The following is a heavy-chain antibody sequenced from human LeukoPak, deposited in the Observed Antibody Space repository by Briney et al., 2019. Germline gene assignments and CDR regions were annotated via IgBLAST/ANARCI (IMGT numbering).Heavy chain of an antibody. CDR1: GFTFSSYG. V-gene: IGHV3-30*18. Sequence: PGGSLRLSCAASGFTFSSYGMHWVRQAPGKGLEWVAVISYDGSNKYYADSVKGRFTISRDNSKNTLYLQMNSLRAEDTAVYYCAKSSMWFGELLPMDVWGKGTTVTVSS. J-gene: IGHJ6*03. D-gene: IGHD3-10*01. CDR2: ISYDGSNK. CDR3: AKSSMWFGELLPMDV.